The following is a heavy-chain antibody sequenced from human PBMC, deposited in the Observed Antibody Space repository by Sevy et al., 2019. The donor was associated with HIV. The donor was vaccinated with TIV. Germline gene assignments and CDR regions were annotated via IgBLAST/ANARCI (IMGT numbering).Heavy chain of an antibody. CDR3: ARDTGYCSGGSCGRLYYYYGMDV. J-gene: IGHJ6*02. CDR1: GGSISSYY. CDR2: IYYSGST. D-gene: IGHD2-15*01. V-gene: IGHV4-59*01. Sequence: SETLSLTCTVSGGSISSYYWSWIRQPPGKGLEWIGYIYYSGSTNYNPSLKSRVTISVDTSKNQFSLKPSSVTAADTAVYYCARDTGYCSGGSCGRLYYYYGMDVWGQGTTVTVSS.